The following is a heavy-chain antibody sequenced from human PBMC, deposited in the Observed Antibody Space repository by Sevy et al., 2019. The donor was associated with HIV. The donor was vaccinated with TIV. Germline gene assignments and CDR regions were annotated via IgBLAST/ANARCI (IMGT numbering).Heavy chain of an antibody. CDR1: GYTFTSYG. V-gene: IGHV1-18*04. CDR3: ARVALYCCCDCYSGWFDP. J-gene: IGHJ5*02. CDR2: ISAYNGNT. D-gene: IGHD2-21*02. Sequence: ASVKVSCKASGYTFTSYGISWVRQAPGQGLEWMGWISAYNGNTNYAQKFQGRVTMTTDTSTSTAYMELRSLRADDTAVYYCARVALYCCCDCYSGWFDPWGQGTLVTVSS.